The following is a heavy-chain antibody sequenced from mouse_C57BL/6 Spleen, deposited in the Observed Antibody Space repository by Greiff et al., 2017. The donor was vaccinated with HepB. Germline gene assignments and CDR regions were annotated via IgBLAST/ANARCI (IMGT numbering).Heavy chain of an antibody. Sequence: EVQLQQSGPVLVKPGASVKMSCKASGYTFTDYYMNWVKQSHGKSLEWIGVINPYNGGTSYNQKFKGKATLTVDKSSSTAYMELNSLTSEDSAVYYCARGGSRDGYTWFAYWGQGTLVTVSA. J-gene: IGHJ3*01. D-gene: IGHD2-3*01. CDR2: INPYNGGT. CDR3: ARGGSRDGYTWFAY. V-gene: IGHV1-19*01. CDR1: GYTFTDYY.